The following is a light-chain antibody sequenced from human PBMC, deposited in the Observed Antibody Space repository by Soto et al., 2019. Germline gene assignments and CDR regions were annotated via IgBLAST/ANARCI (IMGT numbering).Light chain of an antibody. CDR2: DAS. CDR1: QTISCC. Sequence: DIQTTQSPSSLSASVGDRVSMSCPASQTISCCLVSYQQKLRRAPRLLLYDASCLLSGVPPRFIGSGSSTTFTPPISSLQPPDSATYYCLQHINCPWTFGQGTKVDI. V-gene: IGKV1-5*01. CDR3: LQHINCPWT. J-gene: IGKJ1*01.